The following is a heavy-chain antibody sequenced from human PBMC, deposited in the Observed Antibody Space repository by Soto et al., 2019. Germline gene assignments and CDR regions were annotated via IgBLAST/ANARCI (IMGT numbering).Heavy chain of an antibody. D-gene: IGHD6-19*01. CDR1: GGSFSGYY. Sequence: QVQLQQWGAGLLKPSETLSLTCAVYGGSFSGYYWSWIRQPPGKGLEWIGEINHSGSTNYNPSLKSRVTISVDKSKNQFSLQLSSVTAADTAVYYCARVVSVAGTEFGDYYYYGMDVWGQGTTVTVSS. J-gene: IGHJ6*02. CDR3: ARVVSVAGTEFGDYYYYGMDV. V-gene: IGHV4-34*01. CDR2: INHSGST.